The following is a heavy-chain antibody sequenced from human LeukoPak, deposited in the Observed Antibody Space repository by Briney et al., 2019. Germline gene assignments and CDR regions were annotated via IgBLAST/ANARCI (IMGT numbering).Heavy chain of an antibody. D-gene: IGHD2-15*01. CDR2: INPNSGGT. J-gene: IGHJ4*02. CDR1: GYTFTGYY. CDR3: AREPCSGGSCYSYIIN. V-gene: IGHV1-2*02. Sequence: GASVKVSCKASGYTFTGYYMHWVRQAPGQGLEWMGWINPNSGGTNYAQKFQGRVTMTRDTSISTAYMELSRLRSDDTAVYYCAREPCSGGSCYSYIINWGQGNLVTVSS.